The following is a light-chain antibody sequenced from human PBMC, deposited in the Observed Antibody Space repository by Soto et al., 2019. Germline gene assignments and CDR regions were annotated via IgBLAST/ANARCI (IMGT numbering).Light chain of an antibody. CDR3: QQYGSSRAT. CDR2: GAS. CDR1: QSVSSSY. J-gene: IGKJ5*01. V-gene: IGKV3-20*01. Sequence: EIVLTKSPGTLSLSPGERATLSCRASQSVSSSYLAWYQQKPGQAPRLLIYGASSRATGIPDRFSGSGSGTDFTLTISRLEPEDFAVYYCQQYGSSRATFGQGTRLEI.